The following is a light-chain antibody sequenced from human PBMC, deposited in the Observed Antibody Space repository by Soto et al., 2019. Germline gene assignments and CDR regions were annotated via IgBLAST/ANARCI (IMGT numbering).Light chain of an antibody. CDR1: SSDVGVYNY. CDR3: SSYTSSSTVV. J-gene: IGLJ2*01. CDR2: DVS. Sequence: QSALTQPASVSGSPGQSITISCTGSSSDVGVYNYVSWYQQHPGKAPQLIIYDVSNRPSGVSNRFSGSKSGNTASLTISGLQAEDEADYYCSSYTSSSTVVFGGGTKVTVL. V-gene: IGLV2-14*01.